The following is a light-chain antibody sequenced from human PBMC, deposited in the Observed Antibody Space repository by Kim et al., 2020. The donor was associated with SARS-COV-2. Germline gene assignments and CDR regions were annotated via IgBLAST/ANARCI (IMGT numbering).Light chain of an antibody. CDR3: SSYAGSNNLV. CDR1: ISDVGGYNY. Sequence: GPAVTISCTGTISDVGGYNYVSLYQQHPGNAPKLMIYEVTKRPSGVPDRFSGSKSGNTASLTVSGLQAEDEADYYCSSYAGSNNLVFGGGTQLTVL. J-gene: IGLJ2*01. CDR2: EVT. V-gene: IGLV2-8*01.